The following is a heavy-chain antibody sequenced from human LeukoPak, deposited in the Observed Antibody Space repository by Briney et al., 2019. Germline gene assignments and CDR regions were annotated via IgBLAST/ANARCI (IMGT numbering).Heavy chain of an antibody. CDR1: GFTVTRNY. Sequence: GGSLRLSCAASGFTVTRNYMTWVRQAPGKGLEWVSVTYSGGRTYYEDSVKGRFTISRDNSKNTLYLQMGSLRPEDMGIYYCARGGSTIFGALFDYWGQGALVTVSS. CDR2: TYSGGRT. D-gene: IGHD3-3*01. V-gene: IGHV3-53*05. CDR3: ARGGSTIFGALFDY. J-gene: IGHJ4*02.